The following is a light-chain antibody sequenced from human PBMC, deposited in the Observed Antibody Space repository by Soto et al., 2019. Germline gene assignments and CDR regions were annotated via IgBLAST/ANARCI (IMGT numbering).Light chain of an antibody. Sequence: QSVLTQPPSVSGAPGQRVTISCTGSTSNIGAGYDVQWYQLLPGTAPKLLIHRNSNRPSGVPDRFSGSKSGTSASLAITGLQADDEAVYYCQSYDSSLSGVVFGGGTKVTVL. CDR2: RNS. CDR3: QSYDSSLSGVV. J-gene: IGLJ2*01. V-gene: IGLV1-40*01. CDR1: TSNIGAGYD.